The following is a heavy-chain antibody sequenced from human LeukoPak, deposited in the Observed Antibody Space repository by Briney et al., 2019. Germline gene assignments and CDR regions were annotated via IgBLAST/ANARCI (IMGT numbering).Heavy chain of an antibody. CDR1: GGSINYYY. J-gene: IGHJ5*02. V-gene: IGHV4-59*12. Sequence: PSETLSLTCTVSGGSINYYYWMWIRQPPGKGLEWIGYIYYSGGTHYNPSLKSRVTMLVDTSKNQFSLKLSSVTAADTAVYYCARGRALRITIFGVVIAGSWFDPWGQGTLVTVSS. CDR2: IYYSGGT. CDR3: ARGRALRITIFGVVIAGSWFDP. D-gene: IGHD3-3*01.